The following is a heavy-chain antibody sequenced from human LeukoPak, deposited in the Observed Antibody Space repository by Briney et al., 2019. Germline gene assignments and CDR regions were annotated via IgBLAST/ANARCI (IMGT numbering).Heavy chain of an antibody. CDR2: IRSDGSDT. D-gene: IGHD3-9*01. V-gene: IGHV3-74*01. CDR3: AKDPYDNPPY. CDR1: GFTFSDTW. J-gene: IGHJ4*02. Sequence: PGGSLRLSCAASGFTFSDTWMHWVRQAPGEGLVWVSRIRSDGSDTRYAESVKGRFTISRDNAKNTLYLQMNSLRAEDTAVYYCAKDPYDNPPYWGQGTLVTVSS.